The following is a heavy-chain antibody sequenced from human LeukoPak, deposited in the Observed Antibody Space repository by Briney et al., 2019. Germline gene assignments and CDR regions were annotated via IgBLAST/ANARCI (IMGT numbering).Heavy chain of an antibody. V-gene: IGHV4-31*03. J-gene: IGHJ5*02. Sequence: TTSQTLSLTCTVSGGSISSGGYYWSWIRQHPGKGLEWIGYIYYSGSTYYNPSLKSRVTISVDTSKNQFSLKLSSVTAADTAVYYCARYEKDFTIFGVVSDNWFDPWGQGTLVTVSS. CDR3: ARYEKDFTIFGVVSDNWFDP. D-gene: IGHD3-3*01. CDR2: IYYSGST. CDR1: GGSISSGGYY.